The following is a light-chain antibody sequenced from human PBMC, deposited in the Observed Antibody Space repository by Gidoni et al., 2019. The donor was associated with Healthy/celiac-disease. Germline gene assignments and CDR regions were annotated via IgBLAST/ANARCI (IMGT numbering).Light chain of an antibody. V-gene: IGLV2-11*01. CDR1: SSDVGGYNY. CDR2: DVS. Sequence: QSALTQPRSVSGSPGQSVTFSCTGTSSDVGGYNYVSWYQQHPGKAPKLMIYDVSKRPSGGPDRFSGSKSGNTASLTISGLQAEDEADYYCCSYAGSYTYVFGTGTKVTVL. J-gene: IGLJ1*01. CDR3: CSYAGSYTYV.